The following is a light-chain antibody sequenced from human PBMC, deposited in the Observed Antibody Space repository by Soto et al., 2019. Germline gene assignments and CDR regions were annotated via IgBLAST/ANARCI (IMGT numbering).Light chain of an antibody. CDR3: AAWDDSRSGGV. V-gene: IGLV1-47*02. J-gene: IGLJ1*01. Sequence: QSVLTQPPSASGTPGQRVTISCSGSSSNIGSNYVYWYQQLPGTAPKLLIYSNNQRPSGVPGRFSGSKSGTSASLAISGLRSEDEADYYCAAWDDSRSGGVFGTGTKLTVL. CDR2: SNN. CDR1: SSNIGSNY.